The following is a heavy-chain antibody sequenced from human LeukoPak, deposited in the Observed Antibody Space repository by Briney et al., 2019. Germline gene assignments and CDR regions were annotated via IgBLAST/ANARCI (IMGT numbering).Heavy chain of an antibody. J-gene: IGHJ6*03. CDR3: AREGGYSYGFSYYYMDV. D-gene: IGHD5-18*01. CDR1: GGSISSGSYY. CDR2: IYTSGST. V-gene: IGHV4-61*02. Sequence: SEALSLTCTVSGGSISSGSYYWSWIRQPAGKGLEWIGRIYTSGSTNYNPSLKSRVTISVDTSKNQFSLKLSSVTAADTAVYYCAREGGYSYGFSYYYMDVWGKGTTVTISS.